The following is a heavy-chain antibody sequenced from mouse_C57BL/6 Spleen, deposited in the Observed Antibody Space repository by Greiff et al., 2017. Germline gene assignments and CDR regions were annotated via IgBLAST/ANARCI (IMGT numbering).Heavy chain of an antibody. CDR3: ARERYYYAMDY. CDR1: GFNIKDYY. CDR2: IDPEDGET. V-gene: IGHV14-2*01. J-gene: IGHJ4*01. Sequence: EVQLQQSGAELVKPGASVKLSCTASGFNIKDYYMHWVKQRTEQGLEWIGRIDPEDGETKYAPKFPGKATITADTSSNTAYLQRSSLTSEDTAVYYCARERYYYAMDYWGQGTSVTVSS.